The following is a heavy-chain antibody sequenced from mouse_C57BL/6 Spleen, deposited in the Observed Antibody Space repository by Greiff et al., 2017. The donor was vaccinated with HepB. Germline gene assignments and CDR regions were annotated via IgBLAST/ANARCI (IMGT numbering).Heavy chain of an antibody. D-gene: IGHD1-1*01. V-gene: IGHV1-64*01. J-gene: IGHJ1*03. CDR3: ARPNYYGSSYGYFDV. CDR2: IHPNSGST. CDR1: GYTFTSYW. Sequence: QVQLQQPGAELVKPGASVKLSCKASGYTFTSYWMHWVKQRPGQGLEWIGMIHPNSGSTNYNEKFKSKATLTVDKSSSTADMQLSSLTSEDSAVYYCARPNYYGSSYGYFDVWGTGTTVTVSS.